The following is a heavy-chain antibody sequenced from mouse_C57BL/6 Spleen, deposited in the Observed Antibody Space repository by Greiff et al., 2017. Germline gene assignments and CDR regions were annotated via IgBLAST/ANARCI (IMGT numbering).Heavy chain of an antibody. CDR1: GFTFSDYY. J-gene: IGHJ4*01. Sequence: EVQVVESEGGLVQPGSSMKLSCTASGFTFSDYYMAWVRQVPEKGLEWVANINYDGSSTYYLDSFKNRFIISRDNAKNILYLQMSSLKSEDTATYYCARESSPPYYAMDYWGQGTSVTVSS. CDR3: ARESSPPYYAMDY. CDR2: INYDGSST. V-gene: IGHV5-16*01. D-gene: IGHD1-1*01.